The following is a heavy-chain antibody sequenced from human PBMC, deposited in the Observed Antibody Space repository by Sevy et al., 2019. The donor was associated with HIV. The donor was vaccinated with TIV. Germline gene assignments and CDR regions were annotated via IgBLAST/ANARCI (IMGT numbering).Heavy chain of an antibody. D-gene: IGHD4-4*01. CDR1: GFTFSSYA. V-gene: IGHV3-64D*06. J-gene: IGHJ6*02. Sequence: GESLKISCSDSGFTFSSYAMHWVRQAPGKGLEYVSAISSNGGSTYYTDSVKGRFTISRDNSKNTLYLQMSSLRAEDTAVYYCVGNPMTTVTTNYYYGMDVWGQGTTVTVSS. CDR3: VGNPMTTVTTNYYYGMDV. CDR2: ISSNGGST.